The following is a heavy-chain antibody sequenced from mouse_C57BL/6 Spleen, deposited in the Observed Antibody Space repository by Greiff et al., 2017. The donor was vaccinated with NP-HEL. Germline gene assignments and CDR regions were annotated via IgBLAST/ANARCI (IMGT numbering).Heavy chain of an antibody. CDR3: ARPWDDGYFFDY. V-gene: IGHV1-78*01. CDR1: GYTFTDHT. CDR2: IYPRDGST. D-gene: IGHD2-3*01. J-gene: IGHJ2*01. Sequence: VKLQESDAELVKPGASVKISCKVSGYTFTDHTIHWMKQRPEQGLEWIGYIYPRDGSTKYNEKFKGKATLTADKSSSTAYMQLNSLTSEDSAVYFCARPWDDGYFFDYWGQGTTLTVSS.